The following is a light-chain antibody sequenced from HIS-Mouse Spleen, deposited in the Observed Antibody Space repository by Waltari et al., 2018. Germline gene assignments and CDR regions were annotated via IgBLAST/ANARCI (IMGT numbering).Light chain of an antibody. CDR2: EGS. CDR3: CSYAGSSTNWV. J-gene: IGLJ3*02. V-gene: IGLV2-23*01. Sequence: QSALTQPASVSGSPGQSITISCTGTSSDVGRYNFCPWYQQHPGKAPKLMIYEGSKRPSGVSNRFSGSKSGNTASLTISGLQAEDEADYYCCSYAGSSTNWVFGGGTKLTVL. CDR1: SSDVGRYNF.